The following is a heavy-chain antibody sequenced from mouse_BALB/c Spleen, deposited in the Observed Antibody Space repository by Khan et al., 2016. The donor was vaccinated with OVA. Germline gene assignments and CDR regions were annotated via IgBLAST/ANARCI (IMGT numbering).Heavy chain of an antibody. V-gene: IGHV2-6-7*01. CDR1: GFSLTGYG. CDR2: IWGDGST. Sequence: QVQLKQSGPGLVAPSQRLSITCTVSGFSLTGYGVNWVRQPPGKGLEWLGMIWGDGSTDYNSDLKSRLSIRKDNSKSQIFLKMNSLQTDDTARYYCARAYYGNYREAMDYWGQGTSVTVSS. D-gene: IGHD2-10*01. J-gene: IGHJ4*01. CDR3: ARAYYGNYREAMDY.